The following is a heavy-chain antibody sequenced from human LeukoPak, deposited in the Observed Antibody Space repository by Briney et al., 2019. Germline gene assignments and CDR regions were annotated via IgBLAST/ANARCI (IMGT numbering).Heavy chain of an antibody. D-gene: IGHD3-22*01. Sequence: PGGPLRLSCAASGSTFSDYYMSWVRQAPGKGLEGVSYISSSGSTIYYADSVKGRFTISRDNAKNSLYLQMNSLRAEDTAVYYCARRLGYSIDYWGQGTLVTVPS. CDR3: ARRLGYSIDY. V-gene: IGHV3-11*04. J-gene: IGHJ4*02. CDR1: GSTFSDYY. CDR2: ISSSGSTI.